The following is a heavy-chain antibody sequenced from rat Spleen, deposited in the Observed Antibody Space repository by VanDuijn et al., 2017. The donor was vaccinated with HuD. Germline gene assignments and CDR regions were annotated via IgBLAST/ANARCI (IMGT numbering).Heavy chain of an antibody. V-gene: IGHV2-32*01. CDR2: IWGDGGT. CDR1: GFSLTSYN. J-gene: IGHJ4*01. D-gene: IGHD5-1*01. CDR3: ARAPGNGYVMDA. Sequence: QVQLKESGPGLVPPSQTLSLTCNVSGFSLTSYNVHWVRQPTGKGLEWMGGIWGDGGTAYNSALKSRLSISRDTSKSHVFVKMNSLQSEDTATYHCARAPGNGYVMDAWGQGASVTVSS.